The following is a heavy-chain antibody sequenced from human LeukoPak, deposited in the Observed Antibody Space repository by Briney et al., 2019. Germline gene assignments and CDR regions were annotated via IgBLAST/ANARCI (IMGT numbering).Heavy chain of an antibody. CDR2: IYYSGST. V-gene: IGHV4-59*06. J-gene: IGHJ4*02. Sequence: SETLSLTCTVSGGSISSYYWSWIRQPPGKGLEWIGNIYYSGSTYYSPSLKSRVTISVDTSKNQFSLKLSSVTAADTAVYYCARDRRNMVPFYWGQGTLVTVSS. CDR3: ARDRRNMVPFY. D-gene: IGHD3-10*01. CDR1: GGSISSYY.